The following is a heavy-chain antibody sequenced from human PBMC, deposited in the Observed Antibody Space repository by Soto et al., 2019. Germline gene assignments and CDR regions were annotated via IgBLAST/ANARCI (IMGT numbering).Heavy chain of an antibody. CDR3: ARDAPSPYYYDSSGPFNWFDP. D-gene: IGHD3-22*01. CDR2: IIPIFGTA. V-gene: IGHV1-69*13. J-gene: IGHJ5*02. CDR1: GGTFSSYT. Sequence: SVKVSCKASGGTFSSYTISWVRQAPGRGLEWMGGIIPIFGTANYAQKFQGRVTITADESTSTAYMELSSLRSEDTAVYYCARDAPSPYYYDSSGPFNWFDPWGQGTLVTVSS.